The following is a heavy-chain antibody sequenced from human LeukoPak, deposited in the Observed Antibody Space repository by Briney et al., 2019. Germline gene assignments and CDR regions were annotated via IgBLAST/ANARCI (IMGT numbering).Heavy chain of an antibody. CDR3: AAVPPKGGSYYVENAFDI. CDR1: GFTFTSSA. J-gene: IGHJ3*02. V-gene: IGHV1-58*02. D-gene: IGHD1-26*01. Sequence: ASVKVSCKASGFTFTSSAIQWVRQARGQRLEWIGWIVVGSGNTNYAQKFQERVTITRDMSTSTAYMELSSLRSEDTAVYYCAAVPPKGGSYYVENAFDIWGQGTMVTVSS. CDR2: IVVGSGNT.